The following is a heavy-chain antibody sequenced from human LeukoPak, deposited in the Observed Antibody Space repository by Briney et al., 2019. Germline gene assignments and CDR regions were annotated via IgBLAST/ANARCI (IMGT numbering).Heavy chain of an antibody. V-gene: IGHV1-2*02. J-gene: IGHJ4*02. CDR1: GYTFTGYY. CDR2: INPNSGGT. CDR3: AAFRDGYNYLDY. D-gene: IGHD5-24*01. Sequence: ASVKVSCKASGYTFTGYYMHWVRQAPGQGLEWMGWINPNSGGTNYAQKFQGRVTMTRDTSISTAYMELSRLRSDDTAVYYCAAFRDGYNYLDYWGQGTLVTVSS.